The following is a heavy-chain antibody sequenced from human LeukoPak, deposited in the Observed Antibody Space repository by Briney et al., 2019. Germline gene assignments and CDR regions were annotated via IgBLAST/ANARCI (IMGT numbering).Heavy chain of an antibody. J-gene: IGHJ4*02. D-gene: IGHD3-16*01. V-gene: IGHV4-59*02. CDR1: GGSVSSNY. Sequence: SETLSLTCTISGGSVSSNYWSWIRQPPGKGLEYIGYISYSGSTNYNPSLKSRVTMSVDTSKNQCTLKLSSVTAADTAVYYCARVGDYALKDWGQGTLVTVSS. CDR2: ISYSGST. CDR3: ARVGDYALKD.